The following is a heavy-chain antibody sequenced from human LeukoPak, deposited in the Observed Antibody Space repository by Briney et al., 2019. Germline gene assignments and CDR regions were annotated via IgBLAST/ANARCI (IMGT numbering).Heavy chain of an antibody. Sequence: PSETLSLTCNVSGGSVSSSNDHGSSIPQPPGKGLEWIGYISNSRSTNYKASLKSRVSISADTSKHQFSLKLRSVTAADAAVYYCARDGSLGFGELFGAFDIWGQGTMVTVSS. V-gene: IGHV4-61*01. J-gene: IGHJ3*02. D-gene: IGHD3-10*01. CDR1: GGSVSSSNDH. CDR2: ISNSRST. CDR3: ARDGSLGFGELFGAFDI.